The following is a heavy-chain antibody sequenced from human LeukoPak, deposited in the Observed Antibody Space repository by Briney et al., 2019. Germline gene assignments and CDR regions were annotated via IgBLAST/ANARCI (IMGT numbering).Heavy chain of an antibody. CDR1: GGSISSGGYS. D-gene: IGHD1-1*01. CDR2: IYHSGST. Sequence: SETLSLTCAVSGGSISSGGYSWSWIRQPPGKGLEWIGYIYHSGSTYYNPSLKSRVTISVDRSKNQFSLKLSSVTAADTAVYHCARWKIYYYGMDVWGQGTTVTVSS. V-gene: IGHV4-30-2*01. CDR3: ARWKIYYYGMDV. J-gene: IGHJ6*02.